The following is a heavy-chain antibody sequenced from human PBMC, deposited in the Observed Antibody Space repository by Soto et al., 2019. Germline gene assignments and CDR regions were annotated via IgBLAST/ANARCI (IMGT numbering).Heavy chain of an antibody. CDR1: GDTFTDYY. Sequence: QVQLVQSGAEVKKPGASVKVSCKASGDTFTDYYIHWVRQAPGQGLEWMGTVNPSGGHTTYAQHSLSRMTMTTVMSPSTLHMAPTALTSEAPAVYYCVGGRLVTMVTVALDYLRPGALVTVSS. D-gene: IGHD2-21*02. CDR2: VNPSGGHT. J-gene: IGHJ4*02. V-gene: IGHV1-46*01. CDR3: VGGRLVTMVTVALDY.